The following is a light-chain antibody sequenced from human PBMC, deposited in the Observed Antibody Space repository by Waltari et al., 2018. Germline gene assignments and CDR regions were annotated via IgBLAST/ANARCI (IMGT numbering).Light chain of an antibody. Sequence: SSELTQDPAVSVALGQTVRITCQGDSLRSYSATWFQQKPGQAPVFVLYGEQTRPSGFPDRFAGSRSENTAVLTISGAQAEDEADYYCNSRDSSGDYIIFGGGTKLTVL. CDR2: GEQ. CDR1: SLRSYS. J-gene: IGLJ2*01. CDR3: NSRDSSGDYII. V-gene: IGLV3-19*01.